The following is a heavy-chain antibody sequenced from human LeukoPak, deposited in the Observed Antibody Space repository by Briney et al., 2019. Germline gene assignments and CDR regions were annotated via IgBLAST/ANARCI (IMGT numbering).Heavy chain of an antibody. CDR3: ARGLYDSSWSAFDY. Sequence: SQTLSLTCAISGDSVSSNSAAWNWIRQSPSRGLEWLGRTYYWSKWYNDYAVSVKSRITINPDTSKNQFSLQLNSVTPEDTAVYYCARGLYDSSWSAFDYWGQGTLVTVSS. J-gene: IGHJ4*02. V-gene: IGHV6-1*01. CDR2: TYYWSKWYN. D-gene: IGHD6-13*01. CDR1: GDSVSSNSAA.